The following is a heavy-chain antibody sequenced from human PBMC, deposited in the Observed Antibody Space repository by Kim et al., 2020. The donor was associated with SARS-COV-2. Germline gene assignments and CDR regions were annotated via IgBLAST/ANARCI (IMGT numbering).Heavy chain of an antibody. V-gene: IGHV5-51*01. CDR3: ARLGYYVNRDSQDYYLGY. Sequence: GESLKISCKASGYRFARWWIGWVRQTPGKGLEWMGTVYPGDSETVYHPSFEGQVTISADKSIGTAYLQWRSLKASDTAIYYCARLGYYVNRDSQDYYLGYWGRGTLVTVSS. J-gene: IGHJ4*02. D-gene: IGHD3-10*02. CDR2: VYPGDSET. CDR1: GYRFARWW.